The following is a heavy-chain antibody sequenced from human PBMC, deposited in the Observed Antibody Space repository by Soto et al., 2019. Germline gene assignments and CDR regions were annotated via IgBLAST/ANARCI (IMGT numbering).Heavy chain of an antibody. CDR3: ATSYDYVWVSYRPYGMDV. V-gene: IGHV5-51*01. D-gene: IGHD3-16*02. CDR2: TYPGDSDT. Sequence: GEALKISCKGSGYSFTSYWIGWVRQMPGKGLEWMGITYPGDSDTRYSPSFQGQVTTSADKSISTAYLQWSSLKASDTAMYYCATSYDYVWVSYRPYGMDVWGPGTTVTLYS. CDR1: GYSFTSYW. J-gene: IGHJ6*02.